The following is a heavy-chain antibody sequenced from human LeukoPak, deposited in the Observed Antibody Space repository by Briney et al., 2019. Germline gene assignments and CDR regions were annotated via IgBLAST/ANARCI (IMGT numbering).Heavy chain of an antibody. CDR1: GGTFSSYA. V-gene: IGHV1-69*01. Sequence: ASVTVSCTASGGTFSSYAISWVRQAPGQGLEWMGGIIPIFGTANYAQKFQGRVTITADESTSTAYMELSSLRSEDTAVYYCASHLPYYDFWSGPPPYGMDVWGQGTTVTVSS. CDR3: ASHLPYYDFWSGPPPYGMDV. J-gene: IGHJ6*02. CDR2: IIPIFGTA. D-gene: IGHD3-3*01.